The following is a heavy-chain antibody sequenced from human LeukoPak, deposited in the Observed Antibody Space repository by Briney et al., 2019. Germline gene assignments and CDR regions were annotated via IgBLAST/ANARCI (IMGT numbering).Heavy chain of an antibody. CDR3: ARDPGSGWYGIDY. Sequence: PGGSLRLSCAASGFTFSSYSMNWVRHAPGKGLEWVSSISSSSSYIYYADSVKGRFTISRDNAKNSLYLQMNSLRAEDTAVYYCARDPGSGWYGIDYWGQGTLVTVSS. J-gene: IGHJ4*02. D-gene: IGHD6-19*01. V-gene: IGHV3-21*01. CDR2: ISSSSSYI. CDR1: GFTFSSYS.